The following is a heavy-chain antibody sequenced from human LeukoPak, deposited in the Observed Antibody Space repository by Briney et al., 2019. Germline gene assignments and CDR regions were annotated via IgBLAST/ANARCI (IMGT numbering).Heavy chain of an antibody. CDR1: GGSISSTNW. V-gene: IGHV4-4*02. CDR2: IYHTGST. CDR3: ARGRRVGDYDY. Sequence: SGTLSLTCAVSGGSISSTNWWSGGRQPPGKGLEWIGEIYHTGSTNYNPSLKSRVTISVDKSKNQFSLKLSSVTAADTAVYYCARGRRVGDYDYWGQGTLVTVSS. J-gene: IGHJ4*02. D-gene: IGHD4-17*01.